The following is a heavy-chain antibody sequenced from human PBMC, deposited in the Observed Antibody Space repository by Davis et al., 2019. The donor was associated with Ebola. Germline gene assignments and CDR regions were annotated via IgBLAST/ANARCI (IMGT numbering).Heavy chain of an antibody. V-gene: IGHV4-59*08. J-gene: IGHJ5*02. D-gene: IGHD2-15*01. CDR1: GDSIGTYY. CDR3: ARNSKGYCSGGSCYSAWFDP. CDR2: IYHTGST. Sequence: MPSETLSLTCKVSGDSIGTYYWTWIRQPPGKGLEWIGYIYHTGSTNYSPSLKSRVTISVDTSKNQFSLKLSSVTAADTAVYYCARNSKGYCSGGSCYSAWFDPWGQGTLVTVSS.